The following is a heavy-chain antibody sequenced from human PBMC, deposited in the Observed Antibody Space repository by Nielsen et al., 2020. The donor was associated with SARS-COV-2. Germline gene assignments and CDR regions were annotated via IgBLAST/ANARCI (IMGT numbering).Heavy chain of an antibody. D-gene: IGHD1-26*01. CDR3: ATVNRGWEPRVSYYYYYGMDV. CDR2: ISAYNGNT. J-gene: IGHJ6*02. Sequence: ASVKVSCKASGYTFTSYGISWVRQAPGQGLEWMGWISAYNGNTIYAQKFQGRVTMTEDTSTDTAYMELSSLRSEDTAVYYCATVNRGWEPRVSYYYYYGMDVWGQGTTVTVSS. CDR1: GYTFTSYG. V-gene: IGHV1-18*04.